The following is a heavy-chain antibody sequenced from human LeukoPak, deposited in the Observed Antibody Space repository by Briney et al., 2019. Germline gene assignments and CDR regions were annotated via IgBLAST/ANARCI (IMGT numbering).Heavy chain of an antibody. CDR3: ARDPYALYYFDY. V-gene: IGHV3-33*08. Sequence: GGSLRLSCAASGFTFSSYAMSWVRQAPGKGLEWVAVIWYDGSNKYYADSVKGRFTISRDNSKNTPYLQMNSLRAEDTAVYYCARDPYALYYFDYWGQGTLVTVSS. CDR1: GFTFSSYA. D-gene: IGHD2-2*01. CDR2: IWYDGSNK. J-gene: IGHJ4*02.